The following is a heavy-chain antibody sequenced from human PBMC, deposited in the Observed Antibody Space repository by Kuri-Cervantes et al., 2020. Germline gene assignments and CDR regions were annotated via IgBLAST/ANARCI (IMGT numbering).Heavy chain of an antibody. V-gene: IGHV3-30*01. Sequence: GGSLRLSCAASGFTFSSYAMHWVRQAPGKGLEWVAVISYDGSNKYYADSVKGRFTISRDNSKNTLYLQMNSLGAEDTAVYYCARDRVRFLEWDAFDYWGQGTLVTVSS. D-gene: IGHD3-3*01. CDR3: ARDRVRFLEWDAFDY. CDR1: GFTFSSYA. CDR2: ISYDGSNK. J-gene: IGHJ4*02.